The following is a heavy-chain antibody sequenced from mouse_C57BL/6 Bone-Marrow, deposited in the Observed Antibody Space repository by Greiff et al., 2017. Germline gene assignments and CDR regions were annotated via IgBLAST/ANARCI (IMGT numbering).Heavy chain of an antibody. J-gene: IGHJ3*01. V-gene: IGHV1-69*01. CDR1: GYTFTSYW. CDR2: IAPSDSYT. Sequence: QVQLQQPGAELVMPGASVKLSCKASGYTFTSYWMHWVKQRPGQGLEWIGEIAPSDSYTNYNQKFKGKSTLTVDKSSSTAYMQLSSLTSEDAAVYYCARGRGFAYWGRGNLVTVSA. CDR3: ARGRGFAY.